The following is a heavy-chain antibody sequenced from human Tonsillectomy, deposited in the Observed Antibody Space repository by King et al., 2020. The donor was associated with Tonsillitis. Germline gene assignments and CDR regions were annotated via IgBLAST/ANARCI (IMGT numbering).Heavy chain of an antibody. CDR2: IDWNDDT. D-gene: IGHD5-12*01. V-gene: IGHV2-70*01. CDR1: GFSLSAFAMS. Sequence: VTLKESGPALVKPPETLTLTCTFSGFSLSAFAMSVTWIRQPPGKALEWLALIDWNDDTYYSTSLRTRLTISKDTSKNQVVLTMTNMDPVDTATYYCARIRYRGDSDYYFDYWGQGTLVTVSS. CDR3: ARIRYRGDSDYYFDY. J-gene: IGHJ4*02.